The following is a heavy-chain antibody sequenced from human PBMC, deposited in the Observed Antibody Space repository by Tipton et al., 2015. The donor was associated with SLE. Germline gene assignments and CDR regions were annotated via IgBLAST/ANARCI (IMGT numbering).Heavy chain of an antibody. CDR2: ISSSSSYT. D-gene: IGHD3-16*01. J-gene: IGHJ4*02. Sequence: SLRLSCAASGFTFSSYAMSWVRQAPGKGLEWVSYISSSSSYTNYADSVKGRFTISRDNAKNSLYLQMNSLRAEDTAVYYCARGSGLGDYWGQGTLVTVSS. CDR1: GFTFSSYA. CDR3: ARGSGLGDY. V-gene: IGHV3-11*06.